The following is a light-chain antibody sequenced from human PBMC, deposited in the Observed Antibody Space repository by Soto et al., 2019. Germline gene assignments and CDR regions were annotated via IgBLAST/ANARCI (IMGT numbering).Light chain of an antibody. V-gene: IGKV1-5*03. CDR2: KAS. CDR1: QSIDSW. CDR3: QQYNTNSRT. J-gene: IGKJ2*01. Sequence: DIQMTQSPSTLSASVGDRVTITCRASQSIDSWLAWYQQKPRKAPKLLIYKASNLESGVSSRFSGSGSWTEFTLTISSLQPDDFATYYCQQYNTNSRTFGQGTKLEIK.